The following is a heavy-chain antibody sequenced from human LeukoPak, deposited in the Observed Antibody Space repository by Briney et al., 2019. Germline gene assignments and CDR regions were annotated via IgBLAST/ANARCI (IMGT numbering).Heavy chain of an antibody. CDR2: ISSSSSYI. Sequence: GGSLRLSCAASGFTFSSYSMNWVRQAPGKGLEWVSSISSSSSYIYYADSVKGRFTISRDNAKNSLYLQMNRLRAEDTAVYYCAGGIAAAGYIDYWGQGTLVTVSS. V-gene: IGHV3-21*01. CDR1: GFTFSSYS. D-gene: IGHD6-13*01. CDR3: AGGIAAAGYIDY. J-gene: IGHJ4*02.